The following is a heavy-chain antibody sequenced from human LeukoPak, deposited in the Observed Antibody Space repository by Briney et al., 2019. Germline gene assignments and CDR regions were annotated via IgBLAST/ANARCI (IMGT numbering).Heavy chain of an antibody. CDR1: GFTFSSYA. V-gene: IGHV3-23*01. CDR3: AKDLVVVAASPEYFQH. Sequence: PGGSLRLSCAASGFTFSSYAMSWVRQAPGKGLEWVSAIIGSGGSTYYADSVKGRFTISRDNSKNTLYLQMNSLRAEDTAVYYCAKDLVVVAASPEYFQHWGQGTLVTVSS. J-gene: IGHJ1*01. CDR2: IIGSGGST. D-gene: IGHD2-15*01.